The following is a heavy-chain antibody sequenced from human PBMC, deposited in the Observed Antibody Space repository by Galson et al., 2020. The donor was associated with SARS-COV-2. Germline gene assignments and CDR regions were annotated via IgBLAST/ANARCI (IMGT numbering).Heavy chain of an antibody. Sequence: GGSLRLSCAASGFTFSSYSMNWVRQAPGKGLEWVSSISSSSSYIYYADSVKGRFTISRDNAKNSLYLQMNSLRAEDTAVYYCARDAYSGYDSVYNYYGMDVWGQGTTVTVSS. V-gene: IGHV3-21*01. CDR2: ISSSSSYI. J-gene: IGHJ6*02. CDR3: ARDAYSGYDSVYNYYGMDV. CDR1: GFTFSSYS. D-gene: IGHD5-12*01.